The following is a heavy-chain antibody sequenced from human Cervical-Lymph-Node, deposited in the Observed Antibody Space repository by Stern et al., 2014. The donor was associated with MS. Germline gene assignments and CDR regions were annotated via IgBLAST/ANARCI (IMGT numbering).Heavy chain of an antibody. J-gene: IGHJ4*02. Sequence: QVQLMQSGGGVVQPGTSLRLSCAASGFTFSSYGMHWVRQAPGQGLEWVALAWYDGSTAYYTNSVKGRFTISRDNSKNTLSLQINSLTAEDTAVYYCARGHIPYAYNYLFDYWGQGTLVTVSS. V-gene: IGHV3-33*01. CDR3: ARGHIPYAYNYLFDY. CDR2: AWYDGSTA. CDR1: GFTFSSYG. D-gene: IGHD5-24*01.